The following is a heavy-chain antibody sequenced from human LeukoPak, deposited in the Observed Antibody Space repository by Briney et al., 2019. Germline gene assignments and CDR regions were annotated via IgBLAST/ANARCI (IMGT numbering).Heavy chain of an antibody. CDR1: GFTFSSYG. CDR2: ISYDGSNK. J-gene: IGHJ4*02. V-gene: IGHV3-30*18. CDR3: AKDQTYYDILTGYSLGYFDY. Sequence: GGSLRLSCAASGFTFSSYGMHWVRQAPGKGLEWVAVISYDGSNKYYADSVKGRFTISRDNSKNTLYLQMNSLRAEDTAVYYCAKDQTYYDILTGYSLGYFDYWGQGTLVTVSS. D-gene: IGHD3-9*01.